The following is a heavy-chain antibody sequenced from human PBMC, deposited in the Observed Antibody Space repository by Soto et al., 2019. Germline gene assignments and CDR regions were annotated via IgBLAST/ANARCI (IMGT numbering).Heavy chain of an antibody. V-gene: IGHV3-23*01. D-gene: IGHD2-15*01. CDR2: ISGSGGST. CDR1: GFTFSSYA. CDR3: AKHRGYCSGGSCYAPLISYFAY. Sequence: PGGSLRLSCAASGFTFSSYAMSWVRQAPGKGLEWVSAISGSGGSTYYADSVKGRFTISRDNSKNTLYLQMNSLRAEDTAVYYCAKHRGYCSGGSCYAPLISYFAYWGQGTLVTVSS. J-gene: IGHJ4*02.